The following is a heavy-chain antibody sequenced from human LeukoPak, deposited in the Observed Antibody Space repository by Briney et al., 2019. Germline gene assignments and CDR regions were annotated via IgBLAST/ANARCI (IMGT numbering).Heavy chain of an antibody. CDR2: INHSGST. CDR1: GGSFSGYY. D-gene: IGHD2-2*01. V-gene: IGHV4-34*01. J-gene: IGHJ6*03. CDR3: ARVVVPAATRPSRGYYYYMDV. Sequence: SETLSLTCAVYGGSFSGYYWSWIRQPPGKGLEWIGEINHSGSTNYNPSLKSRVTISVDTSKNQFSLKLSSVTAADTAVYYCARVVVPAATRPSRGYYYYMDVWGKGTTVTVPS.